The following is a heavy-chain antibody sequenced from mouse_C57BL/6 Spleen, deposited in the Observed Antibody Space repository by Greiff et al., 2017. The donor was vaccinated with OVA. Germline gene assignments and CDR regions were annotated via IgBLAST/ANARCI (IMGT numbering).Heavy chain of an antibody. CDR3: ARGGAMDY. CDR1: GFTFSDYY. V-gene: IGHV5-16*01. Sequence: EVHLVESEGGLVQPGSSMKLSCTASGFTFSDYYMAWVRQVPEKGLEWVANINYDGSSTYYLDSLKSRFIISRNNAKNVLYLQMSILKSEDTATYYCARGGAMDYWGQGTSVTVSS. CDR2: INYDGSST. J-gene: IGHJ4*01.